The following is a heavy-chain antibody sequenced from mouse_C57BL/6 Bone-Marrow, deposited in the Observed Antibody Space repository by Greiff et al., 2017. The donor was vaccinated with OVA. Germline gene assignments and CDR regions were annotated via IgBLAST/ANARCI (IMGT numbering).Heavy chain of an antibody. CDR1: GYTFTDYE. J-gene: IGHJ4*01. Sequence: VQLQQSGAELVRPGASVTLSCKASGYTFTDYEMHWVKQTPVHGLEWIGAIDPETGGTAYNQKFKGKAILTADKSSSTAYMALLSLTSEDSAVYYCTRGDSNYYSMDYWGQGTSVTVSS. D-gene: IGHD2-5*01. CDR3: TRGDSNYYSMDY. CDR2: IDPETGGT. V-gene: IGHV1-15*01.